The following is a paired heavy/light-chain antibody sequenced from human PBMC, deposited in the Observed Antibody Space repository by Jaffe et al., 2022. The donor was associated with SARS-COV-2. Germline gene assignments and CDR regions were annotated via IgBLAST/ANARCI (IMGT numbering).Light chain of an antibody. CDR1: SSDVGAYNY. CDR2: GVN. V-gene: IGLV2-8*01. CDR3: SSYGGNSNLL. J-gene: IGLJ2*01. Sequence: QSALTQPPSASGSPGQSVTISCTGTSSDVGAYNYVSWYQQHPGKAPKLMIYGVNKRPSGVPDRFFGSKSGNTASLTVSGLQADDEADYYCSSYGGNSNLLFGGGTKLTVL.
Heavy chain of an antibody. V-gene: IGHV1-2*06. CDR2: VNPYSGDA. Sequence: QVQLVQSGAALRKPGASVRVSCEASGYSFIDYFIHWVRQAPGQGLEWMGRVNPYSGDADYAQKFRGRVTMSAATSINTAYMELRSLTSDDTAVFFCARDPEHGGDGGWWEPDYWGQGTLVTVSS. D-gene: IGHD6-19*01. J-gene: IGHJ4*02. CDR1: GYSFIDYF. CDR3: ARDPEHGGDGGWWEPDY.